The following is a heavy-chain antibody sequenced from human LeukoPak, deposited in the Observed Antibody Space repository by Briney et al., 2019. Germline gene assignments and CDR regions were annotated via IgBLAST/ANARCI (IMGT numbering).Heavy chain of an antibody. CDR2: MNPNSGNT. CDR3: ARGKRFRPSRTSFRNYYYGMDV. J-gene: IGHJ6*02. V-gene: IGHV1-8*01. Sequence: ASVKVSCKASGYTFTSYGINWVRQATGQGLEWMGWMNPNSGNTGYAQKFQGRVTMTRNTSISTAYMELSSLRSEDTAVYYCARGKRFRPSRTSFRNYYYGMDVWGQGTTVTVSS. D-gene: IGHD6-13*01. CDR1: GYTFTSYG.